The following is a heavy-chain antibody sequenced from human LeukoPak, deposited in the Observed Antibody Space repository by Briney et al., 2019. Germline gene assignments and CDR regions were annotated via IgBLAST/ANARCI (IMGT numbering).Heavy chain of an antibody. V-gene: IGHV1-2*02. Sequence: GASVKVSCKASGYTFTGYYMHWVRQAPGQGLEWMGWINPNSGGTNYAQKFQGRVTMTRDTSISTAYMELSRLRSDDTALYYCAKDKSRIREYCLDYWGQGTLITVSS. D-gene: IGHD2/OR15-2a*01. J-gene: IGHJ4*02. CDR3: AKDKSRIREYCLDY. CDR1: GYTFTGYY. CDR2: INPNSGGT.